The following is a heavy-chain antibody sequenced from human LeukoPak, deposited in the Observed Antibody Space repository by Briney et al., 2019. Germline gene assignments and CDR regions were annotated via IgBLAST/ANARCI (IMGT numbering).Heavy chain of an antibody. V-gene: IGHV3-21*01. CDR2: ISSSSSYI. CDR1: GFTFSSYS. J-gene: IGHJ6*01. Sequence: PGGSLRLSCAASGFTFSSYSMNWVRQAPGKGLEWVSSISSSSSYIYYADSVKGRFTISRDNAKKSLYLQMNRMRAEDTAVYYCARDRDTAMVHLYYYYGMDVWGQGTTVTASS. D-gene: IGHD5-18*01. CDR3: ARDRDTAMVHLYYYYGMDV.